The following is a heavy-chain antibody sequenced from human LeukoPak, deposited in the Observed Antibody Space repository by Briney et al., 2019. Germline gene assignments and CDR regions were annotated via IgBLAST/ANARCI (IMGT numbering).Heavy chain of an antibody. V-gene: IGHV3-53*01. CDR2: IYSGGST. CDR1: GCTVSSNY. J-gene: IGHJ4*02. CDR3: ARKRRSKHTAIRGVINIWIDY. D-gene: IGHD3-10*01. Sequence: PGGSLRLSCAASGCTVSSNYMSWVRQAPGKGLEWVSVIYSGGSTYYADSVKGRFTISRDTSKSTLYLQMNSLTAEDTAVYYCARKRRSKHTAIRGVINIWIDYWGQGTLVTVSS.